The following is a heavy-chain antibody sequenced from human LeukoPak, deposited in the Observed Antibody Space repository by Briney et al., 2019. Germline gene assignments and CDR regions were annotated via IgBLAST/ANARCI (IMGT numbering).Heavy chain of an antibody. V-gene: IGHV3-33*06. CDR2: IWYDGSNK. D-gene: IGHD2-2*01. CDR3: AKDSGDCSSTSCLYYYYYYYMDV. J-gene: IGHJ6*03. CDR1: GFTFSSYG. Sequence: GGSLRLSCAASGFTFSSYGMPWVRQAPGKGLVWVAVIWYDGSNKYYADSVKGRFTISRDNSKNTLYLQMNSLRAEDTAVYYCAKDSGDCSSTSCLYYYYYYYMDVWGKGTTVTVSS.